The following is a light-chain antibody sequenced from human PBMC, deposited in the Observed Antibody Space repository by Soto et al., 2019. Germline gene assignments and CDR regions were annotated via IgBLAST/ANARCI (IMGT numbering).Light chain of an antibody. CDR2: KAS. Sequence: DVQMTQSPSTLSASVGDRVTITCRASQSISSWLAWYQQKPGKAPKLLIYKASSLESGVPSRFSGSGYGTEFTLTISSLQPDDFANYYGQQYNSYSPWTFGQGTKVEIK. CDR3: QQYNSYSPWT. J-gene: IGKJ1*01. CDR1: QSISSW. V-gene: IGKV1-5*03.